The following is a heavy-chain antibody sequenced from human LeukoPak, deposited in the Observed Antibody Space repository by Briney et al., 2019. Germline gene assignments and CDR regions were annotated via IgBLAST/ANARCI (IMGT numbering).Heavy chain of an antibody. CDR1: GFTFSSYA. J-gene: IGHJ4*02. D-gene: IGHD3-3*01. Sequence: GGSLRLSCAASGFTFSSYAMSWVRQAPGKGLEWVSAISGSGGSTYYADSVKGRFTISRDNSKNTLYLQMNSLRAEDTAVYYCANVLEGDFWSGPYHFDYWGQGTLVTVSS. CDR3: ANVLEGDFWSGPYHFDY. V-gene: IGHV3-23*01. CDR2: ISGSGGST.